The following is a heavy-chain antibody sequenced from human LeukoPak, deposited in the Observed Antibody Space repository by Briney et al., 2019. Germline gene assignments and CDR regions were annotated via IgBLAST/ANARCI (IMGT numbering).Heavy chain of an antibody. Sequence: GVSLRLSCAASGFTVSSNYMSWVRQAPGKGLEWGSVIYSGGSTYYADSVKGRFTISRDNSKNTLYLQMNSLRPEDTAVYYCAREGGAGGTIDYWGQGTLVTVSS. D-gene: IGHD2-8*01. J-gene: IGHJ4*02. CDR3: AREGGAGGTIDY. CDR1: GFTVSSNY. V-gene: IGHV3-53*01. CDR2: IYSGGST.